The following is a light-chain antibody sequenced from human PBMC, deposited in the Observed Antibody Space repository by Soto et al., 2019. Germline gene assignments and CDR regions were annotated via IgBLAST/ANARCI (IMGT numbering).Light chain of an antibody. CDR1: QSVSSNY. Sequence: IVLTQSPGTLSLSPGERATLSCRASQSVSSNYLAWYQQKAGQAPRLLISAASSRATGIPDRFSGGGSGTDFTLTISRLEPEDFAVYYCQQYGSSTLLTFGGGTEVEIK. V-gene: IGKV3-20*01. J-gene: IGKJ4*01. CDR2: AAS. CDR3: QQYGSSTLLT.